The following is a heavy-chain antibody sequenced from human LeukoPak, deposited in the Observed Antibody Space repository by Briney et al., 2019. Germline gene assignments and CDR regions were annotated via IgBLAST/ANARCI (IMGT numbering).Heavy chain of an antibody. CDR1: GFTVSSNY. Sequence: GGSLRLSCAASGFTVSSNYMSWVRQAPGKGLEWVSVIYSGGSTYYADSVKGRFTISRDNSKNTLYLQMNSLRAEDTAVYYCASSITMVRGVIGDYWGQGTLVTVSS. D-gene: IGHD3-10*01. J-gene: IGHJ4*02. CDR2: IYSGGST. CDR3: ASSITMVRGVIGDY. V-gene: IGHV3-53*01.